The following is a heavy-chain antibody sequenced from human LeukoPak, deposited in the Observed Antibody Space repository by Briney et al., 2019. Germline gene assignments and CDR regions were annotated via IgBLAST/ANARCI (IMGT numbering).Heavy chain of an antibody. D-gene: IGHD3-22*01. Sequence: PLASVKVSCKASGYTFTSYGISWVRQAPGQGLEWMGWISAYNGNTNYAQKLRGRVTMTTDTSTSTAYMELRSLRSDDTAVYYCARTEDYYDSSGPALVIWFDPWGQGTLVTVSS. CDR1: GYTFTSYG. J-gene: IGHJ5*02. CDR3: ARTEDYYDSSGPALVIWFDP. CDR2: ISAYNGNT. V-gene: IGHV1-18*01.